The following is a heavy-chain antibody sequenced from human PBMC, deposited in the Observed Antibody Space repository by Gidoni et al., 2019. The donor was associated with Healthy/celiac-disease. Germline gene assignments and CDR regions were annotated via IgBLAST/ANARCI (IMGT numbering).Heavy chain of an antibody. Sequence: QVQLVESGGGLVKPGGSLRLSCAASGFTFSDYYMSWIRQAPGKGLEWVSYISSSSSYTNYADSVKGRFTISRDNAKNSLYLQMNSLRAEDTAVYYCARDRATVVVPAAENWFDPWGQGTLVTVSS. J-gene: IGHJ5*02. V-gene: IGHV3-11*06. CDR3: ARDRATVVVPAAENWFDP. CDR1: GFTFSDYY. D-gene: IGHD2-2*01. CDR2: ISSSSSYT.